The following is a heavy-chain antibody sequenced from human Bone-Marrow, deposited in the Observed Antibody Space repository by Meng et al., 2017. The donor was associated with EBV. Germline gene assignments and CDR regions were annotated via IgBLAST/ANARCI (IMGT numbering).Heavy chain of an antibody. V-gene: IGHV4-30-2*01. J-gene: IGHJ4*02. Sequence: QVQPQECGAGLVQPSQNLSLTCVVPGGSIASGGYSRSWIRQPPGKGLEWIGYIYHSGSTSYNPSLKSRVTISVDRSKNQFSLKLNSVTAADTAVYYCARGDDSSGLDYWGQGTLVTVSS. CDR2: IYHSGST. CDR1: GGSIASGGYS. D-gene: IGHD3-22*01. CDR3: ARGDDSSGLDY.